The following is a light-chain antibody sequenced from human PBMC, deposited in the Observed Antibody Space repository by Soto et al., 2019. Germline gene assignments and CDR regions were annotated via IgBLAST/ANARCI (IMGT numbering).Light chain of an antibody. CDR3: QQRSNWLWT. CDR2: GAS. J-gene: IGKJ1*01. Sequence: EIVLTQSPGTLSLSPGERATLSCRASQTVTSSYLAWYQQKPGQAPRLLIYGASSRATGIPDRFRGSGSGTDFTLTISSLEPEDFAVYYCQQRSNWLWTFGQGTKVDIK. CDR1: QTVTSSY. V-gene: IGKV3D-20*02.